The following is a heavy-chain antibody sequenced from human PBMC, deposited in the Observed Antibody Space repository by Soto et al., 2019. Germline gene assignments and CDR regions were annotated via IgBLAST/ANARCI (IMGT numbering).Heavy chain of an antibody. V-gene: IGHV4-59*01. CDR1: GGSISSYY. CDR3: ARVLYDSSKPHFDY. CDR2: IYYSGST. D-gene: IGHD3-22*01. J-gene: IGHJ4*02. Sequence: QVQLQESGPGLVKPSETLSLTCTVSGGSISSYYWSWIRQPPGKGLEWIGYIYYSGSTNYNPSLKSRATISVDTSKNQFTLKLSSVTAADTAVYYCARVLYDSSKPHFDYWGQGTLVTVSS.